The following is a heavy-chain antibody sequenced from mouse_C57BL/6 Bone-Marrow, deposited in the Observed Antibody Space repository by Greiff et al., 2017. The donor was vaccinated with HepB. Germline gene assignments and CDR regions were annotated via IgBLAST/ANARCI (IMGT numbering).Heavy chain of an antibody. J-gene: IGHJ4*01. CDR1: GYTFTDYY. D-gene: IGHD1-1*01. CDR3: ARESYGSYYAMDY. V-gene: IGHV1-76*01. CDR2: IYPGSGNT. Sequence: QVQLQQSGAELVRPGASVKLSCKASGYTFTDYYINWVKQRPGQGLEWIARIYPGSGNTYYNEKFKGKATLTAEKSSSTAYMQLSSLTSEDSAVYFCARESYGSYYAMDYWGQGTSVTVSS.